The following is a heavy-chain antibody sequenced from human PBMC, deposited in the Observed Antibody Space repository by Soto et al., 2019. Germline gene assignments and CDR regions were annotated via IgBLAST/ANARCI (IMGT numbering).Heavy chain of an antibody. J-gene: IGHJ4*02. CDR3: ARDLRSGDTAMSPDY. CDR1: VYTFTSYG. CDR2: ISAYNGYT. Sequence: ASVTVSCKASVYTFTSYGISWVRQAPGQGLEWMGWISAYNGYTNYAQKLQGRVTMTTDTSTSTAYMELRSLRSDDTAVYYCARDLRSGDTAMSPDYWGQGTLVTSPQ. D-gene: IGHD5-18*01. V-gene: IGHV1-18*01.